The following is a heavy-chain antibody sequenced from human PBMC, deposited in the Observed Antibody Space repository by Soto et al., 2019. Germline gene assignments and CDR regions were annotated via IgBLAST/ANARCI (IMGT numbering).Heavy chain of an antibody. V-gene: IGHV3-48*03. J-gene: IGHJ4*02. D-gene: IGHD6-13*01. CDR2: IDSSGGTI. CDR3: AVAAAGTNWLGFDY. CDR1: GFTFSNYE. Sequence: PGGSLRLSCAASGFTFSNYEMNWVRQAPGKGLEWVSNIDSSGGTIYYADSVKGRFTISRDNAKNSLYLQMNSLRVEDTAVYYCAVAAAGTNWLGFDYWGQGTLVTVSS.